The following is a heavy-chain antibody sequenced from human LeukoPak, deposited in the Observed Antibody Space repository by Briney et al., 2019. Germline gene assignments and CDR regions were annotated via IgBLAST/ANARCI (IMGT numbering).Heavy chain of an antibody. CDR1: GFTFSSYA. V-gene: IGHV3-64*01. CDR2: ISSNGGST. Sequence: GGSLRLSSAASGFTFSSYAMHWVRQAPGKGLEYVSAISSNGGSTYYANSVKGRFTISRDNSKNTLYLQMGSLRAEDMAVYYCARAGGSGYSYGSAFDIWGQGTMVTVSS. CDR3: ARAGGSGYSYGSAFDI. J-gene: IGHJ3*02. D-gene: IGHD5-18*01.